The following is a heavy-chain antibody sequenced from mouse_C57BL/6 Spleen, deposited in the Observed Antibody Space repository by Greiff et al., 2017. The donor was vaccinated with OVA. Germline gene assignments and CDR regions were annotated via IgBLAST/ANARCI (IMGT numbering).Heavy chain of an antibody. D-gene: IGHD1-1*01. V-gene: IGHV1-52*01. CDR2: IDPSDSET. Sequence: QVQLKQPGAELVRPGSSVKLSCKASGYTFTSYWMHWVKQRPIQGLEWIGNIDPSDSETHYNQKFKDKATLTVDKSSSTAYMRLSSLTSEDSAVYYCARSPITTVDAMDYWGQGTSVTVSS. J-gene: IGHJ4*01. CDR1: GYTFTSYW. CDR3: ARSPITTVDAMDY.